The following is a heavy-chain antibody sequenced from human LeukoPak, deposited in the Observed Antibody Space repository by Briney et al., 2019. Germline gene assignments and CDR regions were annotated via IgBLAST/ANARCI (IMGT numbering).Heavy chain of an antibody. J-gene: IGHJ6*03. V-gene: IGHV3-30*02. CDR3: AKGRGWEASYYYYYMDV. D-gene: IGHD1-26*01. CDR1: GFTFSSYG. CDR2: IRYDGSNK. Sequence: GGSLRLSCAASGFTFSSYGIHWVRQAPGKGLEWVAFIRYDGSNKYYTDSVKGRFTISRDNSKNTLHLQMNSLRAEDTAVYYCAKGRGWEASYYYYYMDVWGKGTTVTISS.